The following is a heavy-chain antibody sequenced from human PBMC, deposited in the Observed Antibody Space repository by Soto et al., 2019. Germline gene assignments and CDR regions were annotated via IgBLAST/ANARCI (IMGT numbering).Heavy chain of an antibody. V-gene: IGHV1-8*02. Sequence: QEQLVQSGAEVRKPGASVKVSCKASGYTFSNFDINWVRQGTGQGLEWVGWMNPDSGDTDYSPRFQGRVSMTRDISISTAYMDLSSLGPEDTAVYYCARALEVRDTFDLWGQGTMVSVSS. CDR2: MNPDSGDT. CDR1: GYTFSNFD. CDR3: ARALEVRDTFDL. J-gene: IGHJ3*01.